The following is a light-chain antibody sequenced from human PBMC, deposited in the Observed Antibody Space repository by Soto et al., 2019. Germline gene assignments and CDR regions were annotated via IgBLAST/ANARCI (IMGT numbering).Light chain of an antibody. CDR1: QSVSSD. CDR3: QQRSNWPPLT. J-gene: IGKJ4*01. Sequence: EIVFTHSPATLSFCPVERAAFSCRASQSVSSDLVWYQQKPGQAPRLLIYDASNRATGIPARFSGSGSGTDFTLTISSLEPEDFAVYYCQQRSNWPPLTFGGGTKVDIK. V-gene: IGKV3-11*01. CDR2: DAS.